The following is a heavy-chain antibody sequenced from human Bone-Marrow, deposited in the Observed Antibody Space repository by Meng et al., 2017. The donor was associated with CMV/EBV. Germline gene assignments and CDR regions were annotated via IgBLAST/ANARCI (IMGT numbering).Heavy chain of an antibody. Sequence: GGSLRLSCAASGFTFISYGMHWVRQAPGKGLEWVAVISYDGSNKYYADSVKGRFTISRDNSKNTLYLQMNSLRAEDTAVYYCAREPGSLDQDADYYYYYGMDVWGQGTTVTVSS. J-gene: IGHJ6*02. V-gene: IGHV3-30*19. CDR1: GFTFISYG. CDR2: ISYDGSNK. CDR3: AREPGSLDQDADYYYYYGMDV. D-gene: IGHD1-14*01.